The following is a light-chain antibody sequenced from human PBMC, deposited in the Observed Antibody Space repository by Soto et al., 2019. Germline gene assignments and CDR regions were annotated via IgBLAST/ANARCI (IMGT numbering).Light chain of an antibody. J-gene: IGKJ1*01. CDR3: QQYNSHPQT. Sequence: EILMTPSPSTLSASLGDGASLSCRASQSIESWLAWYQEKPGKAPKLLIYRASLLPTGIPSRFSGSASGTEFTLTISSLQTDDFGTYYCQQYNSHPQTFGQGTKVDIK. V-gene: IGKV1-5*03. CDR2: RAS. CDR1: QSIESW.